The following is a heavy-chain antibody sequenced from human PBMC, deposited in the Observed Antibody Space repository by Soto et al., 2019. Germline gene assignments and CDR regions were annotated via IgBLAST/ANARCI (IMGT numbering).Heavy chain of an antibody. V-gene: IGHV3-30-3*01. Sequence: QVQLVESGGGVVQPGRSLRLSCAASGFTFSDYTMHWVRQTPGKGLEWVAVISCDGNSHFDADSVKGRFTISRDNSKNTLFLQMNRLTIEDTAVYYCARDSTAADPGPNGAGNTYDPWVQGTLVTVS. D-gene: IGHD6-13*01. CDR1: GFTFSDYT. CDR3: ARDSTAADPGPNGAGNTYDP. CDR2: ISCDGNSH. J-gene: IGHJ5*02.